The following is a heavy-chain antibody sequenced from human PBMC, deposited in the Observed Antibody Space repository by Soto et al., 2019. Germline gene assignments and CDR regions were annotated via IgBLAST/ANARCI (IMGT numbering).Heavy chain of an antibody. CDR3: ASKQGSIFVYYT. Sequence: PSETLSLTCTVSGGSISSSSYYWGWIRQPPGKGLEWIGSIYYSGSTYYNPSLKSRVTISVDTSKNQFSLKLSSVTAADTAVYYCASKQGSIFVYYTWGQGTLVTVSS. J-gene: IGHJ4*02. CDR1: GGSISSSSYY. D-gene: IGHD3-10*01. V-gene: IGHV4-39*01. CDR2: IYYSGST.